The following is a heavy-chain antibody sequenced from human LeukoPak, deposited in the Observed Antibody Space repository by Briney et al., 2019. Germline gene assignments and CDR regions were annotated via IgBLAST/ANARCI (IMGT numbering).Heavy chain of an antibody. J-gene: IGHJ3*02. CDR1: GYTFTGYY. CDR3: ARGGALGKIDAFDI. V-gene: IGHV1-2*02. CDR2: INPNSGGT. Sequence: ASVKVSCKASGYTFTGYYMHWVRQAPGQGLEWMGWINPNSGGTNYAQKFQGRVTMTRDTSISTAYMELSSLRSEDTAVYYCARGGALGKIDAFDIWGQGTMVTVSS. D-gene: IGHD3-16*01.